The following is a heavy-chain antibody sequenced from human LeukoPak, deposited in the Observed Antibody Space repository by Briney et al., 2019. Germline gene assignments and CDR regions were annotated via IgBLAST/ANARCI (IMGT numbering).Heavy chain of an antibody. CDR2: YNPGDGST. V-gene: IGHV1-46*01. CDR1: GHTFTSSY. CDR3: ASCDFWSGYCSS. D-gene: IGHD3-3*01. Sequence: GASVKISCRAPGHTFTSSYKHWGRDGPRQGLERRGMYNPGDGSTNYAQKFRGRVTMTRDTSKSTVYMQLSGLRSEDTAVYYCASCDFWSGYCSSWGQGSLVTVSS. J-gene: IGHJ5*02.